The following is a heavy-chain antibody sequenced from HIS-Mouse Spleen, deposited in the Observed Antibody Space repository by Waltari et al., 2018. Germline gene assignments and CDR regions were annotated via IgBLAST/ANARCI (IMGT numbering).Heavy chain of an antibody. CDR2: IYSGGST. CDR1: GFTVSSNY. D-gene: IGHD3-10*01. J-gene: IGHJ4*02. CDR3: ARHYYYGSGSYYFDY. Sequence: VQLVETGGGLIQPGGSLRLSCAASGFTVSSNYMSWVPPAPGKGLEWVSVIYSGGSTYYADSVKGRFTISRDNSKNTLYLQMNSLRAEDTAVYYCARHYYYGSGSYYFDYWGQGTLVTVSS. V-gene: IGHV3-53*02.